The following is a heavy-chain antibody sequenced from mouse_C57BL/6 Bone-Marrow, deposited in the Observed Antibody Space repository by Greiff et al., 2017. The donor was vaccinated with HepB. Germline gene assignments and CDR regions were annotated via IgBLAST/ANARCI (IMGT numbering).Heavy chain of an antibody. J-gene: IGHJ2*01. CDR3: ARSGTDY. Sequence: EVQGVESGGGLVKPGGSLKLSCAASGFTFNDYGMHWVRQAPEKGLEWVAYISSGSSTIYYADTVKGRFTISRDNAKNTLFLQMTSLRSEDTAMYYCARSGTDYWGQGTTLTVSS. V-gene: IGHV5-17*01. CDR2: ISSGSSTI. D-gene: IGHD4-1*01. CDR1: GFTFNDYG.